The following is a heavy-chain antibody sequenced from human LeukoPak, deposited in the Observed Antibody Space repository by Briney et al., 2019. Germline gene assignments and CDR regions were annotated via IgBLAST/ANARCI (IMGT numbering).Heavy chain of an antibody. D-gene: IGHD1-26*01. Sequence: GGSLTLSCAASGIAVIGNYMSWVRQPPGKGLQWVSFISINTDTFYADSVRGRFTISRDSSKNTLFLQMNSLRDEDSAVYYCAIAQSWDELFDSWGQGTLVTVSS. CDR1: GIAVIGNY. CDR3: AIAQSWDELFDS. V-gene: IGHV3-53*01. CDR2: ISINTDT. J-gene: IGHJ4*02.